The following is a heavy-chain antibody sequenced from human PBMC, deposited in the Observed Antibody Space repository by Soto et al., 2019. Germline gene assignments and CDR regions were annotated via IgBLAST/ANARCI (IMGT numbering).Heavy chain of an antibody. CDR1: GASITFGGYS. D-gene: IGHD1-26*01. J-gene: IGHJ4*02. V-gene: IGHV4-30-2*01. Sequence: QLQLHESGSGLVKPSQTLSLTCTVSGASITFGGYSWSWIRQTPGKGLEWIGYINHLETTFYNPSFESRLTLSIDRAKNQFSLKLHFMSAADRAVYFCARGGGSDSFDYWGQGILVTVSS. CDR3: ARGGGSDSFDY. CDR2: INHLETT.